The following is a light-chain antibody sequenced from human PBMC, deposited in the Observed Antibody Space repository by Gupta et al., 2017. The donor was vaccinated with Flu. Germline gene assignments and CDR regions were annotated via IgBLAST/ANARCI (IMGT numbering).Light chain of an antibody. CDR1: QYTGNH. J-gene: IGKJ2*01. CDR2: AAS. CDR3: QQSDDLPYT. Sequence: QMTQSPSSLSASLGDRVTITCQANQYTGNHVNWYQQKPGRAPKFLIYAASNLETGVPSRFSGSGSGTDFTLTISSLQPEDIATYYCQQSDDLPYTFGQGSKLEI. V-gene: IGKV1-33*01.